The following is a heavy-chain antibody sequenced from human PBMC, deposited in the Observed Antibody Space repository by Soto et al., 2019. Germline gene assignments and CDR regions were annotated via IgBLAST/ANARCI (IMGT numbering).Heavy chain of an antibody. D-gene: IGHD2-15*01. CDR2: IIPILGIA. Sequence: SVKVSCKASGGTFSSYTSSWVRQAPGQGLEWMGRIIPILGIANYAQKFQGRVTITADKSTSTAYMELSSLRSEDTAVYYCARDKGYCSDTSCPDFDYWGQGTLVTVS. J-gene: IGHJ4*02. V-gene: IGHV1-69*04. CDR3: ARDKGYCSDTSCPDFDY. CDR1: GGTFSSYT.